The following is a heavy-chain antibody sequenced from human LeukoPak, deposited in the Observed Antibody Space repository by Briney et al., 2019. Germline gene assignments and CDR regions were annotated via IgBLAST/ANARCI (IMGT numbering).Heavy chain of an antibody. CDR3: AKDPFKITMIVVGFFDY. D-gene: IGHD3-22*01. Sequence: PGGSLRLSCAASGFYFSSYAMSWVRQAPGKGLEWVSPISGSGGSTYYADSVKGRFTISRDNSKNTLYLQMNSLRAEDTAVYYCAKDPFKITMIVVGFFDYWGQGTLVTVSS. CDR1: GFYFSSYA. CDR2: ISGSGGST. V-gene: IGHV3-23*01. J-gene: IGHJ4*02.